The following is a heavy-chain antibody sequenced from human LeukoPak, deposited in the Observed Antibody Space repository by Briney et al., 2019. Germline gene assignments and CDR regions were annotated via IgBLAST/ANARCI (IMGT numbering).Heavy chain of an antibody. D-gene: IGHD6-19*01. V-gene: IGHV1-8*03. Sequence: ASVKVSCKASGYTFTSYDINWVRQATGQGLEWMGWMNPNSGNTGYAQKFQGRVTITRNTSISTAYMELSSLRSEDTAVYYCARRMIEYSSGWNYYYYYMDVWGKGTTVTVSS. CDR1: GYTFTSYD. J-gene: IGHJ6*03. CDR3: ARRMIEYSSGWNYYYYYMDV. CDR2: MNPNSGNT.